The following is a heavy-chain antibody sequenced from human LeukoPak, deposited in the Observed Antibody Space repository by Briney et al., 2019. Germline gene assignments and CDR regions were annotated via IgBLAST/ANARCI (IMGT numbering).Heavy chain of an antibody. CDR2: IYTSGST. Sequence: SQTLSLTCTVSGGSISSGSYYWSWIRQPAGKGLEWIGRIYTSGSTNYNPSLKSRVTISVDTSKNQFSLKLSSVTAADTAVYYCARGGGYDYGGNSRAAFDIWGQGTMVTVSS. J-gene: IGHJ3*02. V-gene: IGHV4-61*02. CDR1: GGSISSGSYY. CDR3: ARGGGYDYGGNSRAAFDI. D-gene: IGHD4-23*01.